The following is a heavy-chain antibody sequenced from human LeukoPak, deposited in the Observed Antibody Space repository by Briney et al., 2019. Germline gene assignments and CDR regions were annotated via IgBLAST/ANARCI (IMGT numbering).Heavy chain of an antibody. CDR1: GGSISSGAYF. CDR3: ARAHGSGGDYFDY. V-gene: IGHV4-31*03. D-gene: IGHD5-12*01. J-gene: IGHJ4*02. CDR2: IYYSGTT. Sequence: SETLSLTCTVSGGSISSGAYFWSWIRQHPGKGLEWIVFIYYSGTTYYNPSLKSRLTSSKDTPKNHFSLTLSSVTAADTAVYYCARAHGSGGDYFDYWGQGTLVTVSS.